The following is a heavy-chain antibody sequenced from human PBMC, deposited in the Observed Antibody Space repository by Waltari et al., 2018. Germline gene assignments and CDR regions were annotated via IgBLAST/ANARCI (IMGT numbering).Heavy chain of an antibody. CDR3: ARGWRSPLSP. J-gene: IGHJ5*02. Sequence: QVQLQESGPGLVKPSETLSLPCSVSGGPRSNYYWSWIRQPPGKGLEWIGYIDHSGNTNYNPSLKSRVTISIDTSKNQFSLKLISVTAADTAVYYCARGWRSPLSPWGQGMLVTVSS. CDR1: GGPRSNYY. V-gene: IGHV4-59*08. D-gene: IGHD3-10*01. CDR2: IDHSGNT.